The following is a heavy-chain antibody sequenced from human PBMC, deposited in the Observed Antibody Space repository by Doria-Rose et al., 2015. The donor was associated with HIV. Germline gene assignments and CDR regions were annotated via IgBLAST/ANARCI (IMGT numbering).Heavy chain of an antibody. V-gene: IGHV2-26*01. CDR2: IFSDDER. D-gene: IGHD6-13*01. J-gene: IGHJ4*02. CDR3: ARIKSSRWYHKYYFDF. CDR1: GVSLSSPGMG. Sequence: QVTLKESGPVLVKPTETLTLTCTVSGVSLSSPGMGVSWIRQPPGKALEWLANIFSDDERSYKASRKCRLTISRGTSNSQVVLTMTDMDPVDTATYYCARIKSSRWYHKYYFDFWGQGTLVIVSA.